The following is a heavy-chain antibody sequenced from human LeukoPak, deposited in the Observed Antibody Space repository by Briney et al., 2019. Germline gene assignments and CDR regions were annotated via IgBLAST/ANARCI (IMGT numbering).Heavy chain of an antibody. CDR3: ATPLLSYSSGWYYFDY. D-gene: IGHD6-19*01. CDR2: FDPGDGET. CDR1: GYTLTELS. V-gene: IGHV1-24*01. Sequence: ASVKLSCKVSGYTLTELSMNWVRQAPGKGLEWMGGFDPGDGETIYAQTFQGRVTMTEDTSTDTAYMELSSLRSEDTAVYYCATPLLSYSSGWYYFDYWGQGTLVTVSS. J-gene: IGHJ4*02.